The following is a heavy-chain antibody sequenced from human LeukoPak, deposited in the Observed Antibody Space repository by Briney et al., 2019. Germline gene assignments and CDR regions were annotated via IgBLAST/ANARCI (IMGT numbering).Heavy chain of an antibody. CDR3: ARGGEYYYGSGSYEVDY. CDR2: INPNSGGT. CDR1: GYTFTGYY. V-gene: IGHV1-2*02. J-gene: IGHJ4*02. D-gene: IGHD3-10*01. Sequence: ASVKVSCKASGYTFTGYYMHWVRQVPGQGLEWMGWINPNSGGTNYAQKFQGRVTMTRDTSISTAYMELSRLRSDDTAVYYCARGGEYYYGSGSYEVDYWGQGTLVTVSS.